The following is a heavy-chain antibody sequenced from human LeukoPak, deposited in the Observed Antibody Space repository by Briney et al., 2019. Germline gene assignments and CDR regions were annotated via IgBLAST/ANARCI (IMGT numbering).Heavy chain of an antibody. J-gene: IGHJ4*02. CDR1: GFTFNSYA. V-gene: IGHV4-39*07. Sequence: GSLRLSCAASGFTFNSYAMSWIRQPPGKALEWIGSVYYSGTTSYNPSLKSRVTISVDMSKNHFSLRLRSVTAADTAMYYCARGTLYRGWSYYLDFWGQGSQVTVSS. CDR2: VYYSGTT. CDR3: ARGTLYRGWSYYLDF. D-gene: IGHD6-19*01.